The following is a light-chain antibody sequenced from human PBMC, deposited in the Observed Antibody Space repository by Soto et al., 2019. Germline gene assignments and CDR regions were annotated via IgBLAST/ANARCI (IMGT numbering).Light chain of an antibody. CDR3: ISYTGSSTSYV. CDR2: GVS. J-gene: IGLJ1*01. CDR1: RSDIGSYNY. V-gene: IGLV2-14*01. Sequence: QSALTQPASVSGSAGQSITISCSGTRSDIGSYNYVAWYQQFPGKTPKILIYGVSNRPSGVSSRFSGSKSGNTASLTISGLQAEDEAYYYCISYTGSSTSYVFGSGTKVTVL.